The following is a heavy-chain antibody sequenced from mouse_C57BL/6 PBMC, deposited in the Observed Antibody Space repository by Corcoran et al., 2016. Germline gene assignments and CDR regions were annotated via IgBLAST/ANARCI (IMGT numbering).Heavy chain of an antibody. CDR3: ARLYGSSYGYVDV. V-gene: IGHV1-80*01. CDR2: IYPGDGAT. CDR1: GYAFSSYW. J-gene: IGHJ1*03. Sequence: QVQLQQSGAELVKPGASVKISCKASGYAFSSYWMNWVKQRPGKGLEWIGQIYPGDGATNYNGKFKGKATLTADKSSSTAYMQLSSLTSADAAVYFCARLYGSSYGYVDVCGTGTTVTVSS. D-gene: IGHD1-1*01.